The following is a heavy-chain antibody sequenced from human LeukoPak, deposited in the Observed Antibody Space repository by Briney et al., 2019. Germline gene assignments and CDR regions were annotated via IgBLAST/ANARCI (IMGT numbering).Heavy chain of an antibody. J-gene: IGHJ4*02. CDR2: IYHSGST. Sequence: SETLSLTCTVSGYSISSGYYWGWIRQPPGKGLEWIGSIYHSGSTYYNPSLKSRVTISVDTSKNQFSLKLSSVTAADTAVCYCARAREGYSFGFWGQGTLVTVSS. CDR3: ARAREGYSFGF. CDR1: GYSISSGYY. D-gene: IGHD5-18*01. V-gene: IGHV4-38-2*02.